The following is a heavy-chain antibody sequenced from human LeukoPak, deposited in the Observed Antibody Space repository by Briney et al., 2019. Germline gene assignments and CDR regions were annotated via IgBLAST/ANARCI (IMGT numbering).Heavy chain of an antibody. CDR3: ARHRLTSYFDY. Sequence: SGTLSLTCTVSGGSIRSYYWTWIRQPPGKGLEWIGYMDYSGSTNYNPSLKSRVTISVDTSKNQFSLKLSSVTAADTAVYYCARHRLTSYFDYWGQGTLVTVSS. J-gene: IGHJ4*02. CDR2: MDYSGST. CDR1: GGSIRSYY. D-gene: IGHD4-11*01. V-gene: IGHV4-59*08.